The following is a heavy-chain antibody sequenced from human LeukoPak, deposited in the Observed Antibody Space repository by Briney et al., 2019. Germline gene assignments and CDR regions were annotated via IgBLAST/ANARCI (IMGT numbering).Heavy chain of an antibody. CDR2: IYSSSST. D-gene: IGHD3-10*01. CDR3: ARALYHGPGD. J-gene: IGHJ4*02. V-gene: IGHV3-53*01. CDR1: GFTVSSNY. Sequence: PGGSLLLSCAASGFTVSSNYMSCVRQAPRKGLEWVSVIYSSSSTYYSDSVQGQFTISRANSKNTMYLQMKSLRLEDTAMSYCARALYHGPGDWGQGTLVTVSS.